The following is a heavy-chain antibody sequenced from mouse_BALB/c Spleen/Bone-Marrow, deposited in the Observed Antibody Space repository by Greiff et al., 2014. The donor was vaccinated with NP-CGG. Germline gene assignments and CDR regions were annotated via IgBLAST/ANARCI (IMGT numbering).Heavy chain of an antibody. V-gene: IGHV1-14*01. J-gene: IGHJ4*01. Sequence: VQLKQSGPELVKPGASVKMSCKASGYTFTSYVMHWVKQKPGQGLELIGYINPYNDGTKYNEKSKGRATLTSDKSSSTAYMELSSLTSEDSAVYSCARKVWYYAMDYWGQGTSVTVSS. CDR1: GYTFTSYV. CDR2: INPYNDGT. CDR3: ARKVWYYAMDY. D-gene: IGHD2-10*02.